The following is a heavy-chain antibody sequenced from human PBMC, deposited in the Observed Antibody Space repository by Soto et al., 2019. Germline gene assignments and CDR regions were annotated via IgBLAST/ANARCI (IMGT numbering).Heavy chain of an antibody. CDR3: ARDTRGNSMIRGVVIYHYYGMDV. D-gene: IGHD3-10*01. CDR1: GGTFSNSA. V-gene: IGHV1-69*01. J-gene: IGHJ6*02. CDR2: VIPIFGPT. Sequence: QVQLVQSGAEVRKPGSSVKVSCKASGGTFSNSAISWVRQAPGQGLEWMGVVIPIFGPTNYAQKFQGRVTTTADESTSTAYMELRSLRSEDTAVYYCARDTRGNSMIRGVVIYHYYGMDVWGQGTTVIVSS.